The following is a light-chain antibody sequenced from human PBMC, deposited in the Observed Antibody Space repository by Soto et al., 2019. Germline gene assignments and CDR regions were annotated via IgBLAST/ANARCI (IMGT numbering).Light chain of an antibody. Sequence: EIVLTQSPATLSVSPGERVTLSCRASQSVDISLAWYQRKPGQAPRLLIYGASTRATDMPGTFSGRGSGTEFTLTISSLEPEDFAVYYCQQRSNWPPEITFGQGTRLEIK. CDR1: QSVDIS. CDR3: QQRSNWPPEIT. J-gene: IGKJ5*01. V-gene: IGKV3-11*01. CDR2: GAS.